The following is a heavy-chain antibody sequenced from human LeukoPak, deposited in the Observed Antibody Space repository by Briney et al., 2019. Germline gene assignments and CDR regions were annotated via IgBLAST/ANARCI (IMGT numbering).Heavy chain of an antibody. CDR1: GGSISDYS. V-gene: IGHV4-59*12. Sequence: SETLSLTCTVSGGSISDYSWSWIRQPPGKGLEWIGNIYYSGSANHNPSLKSRVTISRDTSKNQFSLKLSSVTAADTALYYCARERGEEYSSGWYKTNFFDTWGQGTRVTVS. D-gene: IGHD6-19*01. J-gene: IGHJ4*02. CDR3: ARERGEEYSSGWYKTNFFDT. CDR2: IYYSGSA.